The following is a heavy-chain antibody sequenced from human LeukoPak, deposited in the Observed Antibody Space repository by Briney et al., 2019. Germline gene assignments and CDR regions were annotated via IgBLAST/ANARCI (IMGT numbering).Heavy chain of an antibody. V-gene: IGHV4-39*01. CDR3: AKLYSGTRPPDY. CDR1: GGSIISSSYY. D-gene: IGHD3-10*01. Sequence: PSETLSLTCTVSGGSIISSSYYWGWIRQPPGRGLEWIGSIYYSGNSYYNPSLKSRVTISIDTSKNQFSLKMTSLTAANTAVYYRAKLYSGTRPPDYWGQGTLVTVSS. CDR2: IYYSGNS. J-gene: IGHJ4*02.